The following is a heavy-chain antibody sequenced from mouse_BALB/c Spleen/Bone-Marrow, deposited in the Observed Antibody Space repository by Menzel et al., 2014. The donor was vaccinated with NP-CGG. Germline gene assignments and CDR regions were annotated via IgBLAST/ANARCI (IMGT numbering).Heavy chain of an antibody. D-gene: IGHD1-1*01. Sequence: EVQVVESGAELVKPGASVKLSCTASGFNIKDTYMHWVKQRPEQGLEWIGRIDPANGNTKYDPKFQGKATITADTSSNTAYLKLSSLTSEDTAFYYCTSYYYEYYFDSWGQGTTLTVSS. CDR2: IDPANGNT. CDR1: GFNIKDTY. CDR3: TSYYYEYYFDS. J-gene: IGHJ2*01. V-gene: IGHV14-3*02.